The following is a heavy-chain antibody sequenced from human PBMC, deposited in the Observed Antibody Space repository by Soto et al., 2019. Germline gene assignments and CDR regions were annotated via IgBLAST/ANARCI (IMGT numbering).Heavy chain of an antibody. V-gene: IGHV1-69*01. CDR1: GGTFSGYA. CDR2: IIPMFGTS. Sequence: QVQRVQSGAEVKKPGSSVKVSCKASGGTFSGYAISWVRQAPGQGLEWMGEIIPMFGTSNYAQKFQGRVTITADESTSTAYMELSSLRSEDTAVYYCARGSCSSTSCYKEYYFDLWGQGTLVTVSS. D-gene: IGHD2-2*02. J-gene: IGHJ4*02. CDR3: ARGSCSSTSCYKEYYFDL.